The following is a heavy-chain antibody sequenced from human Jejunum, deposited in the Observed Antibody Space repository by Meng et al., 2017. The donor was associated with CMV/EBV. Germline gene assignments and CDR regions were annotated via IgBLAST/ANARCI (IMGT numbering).Heavy chain of an antibody. Sequence: GAPVVVYYWGWSRQTPGTGLEWVGYIYYSGSTSQHPSLTSRVTISVDTTKSRFSLKMSSVAAADTAINYCASRKGGPGGMDVWGQGTTVTVSS. J-gene: IGHJ6*02. CDR2: IYYSGST. CDR1: GAPVVVYY. V-gene: IGHV4-59*02. D-gene: IGHD1-14*01. CDR3: ASRKGGPGGMDV.